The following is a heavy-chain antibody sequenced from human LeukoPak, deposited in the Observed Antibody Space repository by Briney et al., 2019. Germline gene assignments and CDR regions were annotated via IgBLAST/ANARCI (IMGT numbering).Heavy chain of an antibody. J-gene: IGHJ3*02. Sequence: SETLSLTCAVSGYSISSGYYWGWIRPPPGKGLEWIGSIYHSGSTYYNPSLKSRVTISVDTSKNQFSLKLSSVTAADTAVYYCASGINDYGDYVNAFDIWGQGTMVTVSS. CDR1: GYSISSGYY. V-gene: IGHV4-38-2*01. CDR3: ASGINDYGDYVNAFDI. CDR2: IYHSGST. D-gene: IGHD4-17*01.